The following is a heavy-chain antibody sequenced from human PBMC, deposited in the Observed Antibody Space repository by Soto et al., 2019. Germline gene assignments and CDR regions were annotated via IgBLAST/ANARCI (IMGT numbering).Heavy chain of an antibody. Sequence: SETLSLTCTVSGGSISSGGYYWSWIRQHPGKGLEWIGYIYYSGSTYYNPSLKSRVTISVDTSKNHFSLKLSSVTAADTAVYYCAGRQYLASFDSWSQGTLVTVSS. CDR1: GGSISSGGYY. CDR3: AGRQYLASFDS. J-gene: IGHJ4*02. D-gene: IGHD2-2*01. CDR2: IYYSGST. V-gene: IGHV4-31*03.